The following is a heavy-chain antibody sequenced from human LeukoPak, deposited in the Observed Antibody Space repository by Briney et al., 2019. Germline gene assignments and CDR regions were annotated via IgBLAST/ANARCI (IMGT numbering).Heavy chain of an antibody. CDR2: ISGSGGST. Sequence: GGSLRLSCSASGSSFNNFGMHWVRQAPGKGLEWVSAISGSGGSTYYADSVKGRFTISRDNSKNTLYLQMNSLRAEDTAVYYCAKETVVVIAIGAFDIWGQGTMVTVSS. CDR1: GSSFNNFG. CDR3: AKETVVVIAIGAFDI. V-gene: IGHV3-23*01. D-gene: IGHD2-21*01. J-gene: IGHJ3*02.